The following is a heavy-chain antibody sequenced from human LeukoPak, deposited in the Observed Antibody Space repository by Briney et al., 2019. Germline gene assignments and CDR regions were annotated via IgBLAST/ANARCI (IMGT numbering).Heavy chain of an antibody. J-gene: IGHJ4*02. Sequence: ASVKVSCKASGYTFADYYMHWVRQAPGQGLEWMGWINPNSGGTNYAQKFQGGVTMTRDTSISTAYMELSRLRSDDTAVYYCARVRYTSSWSDYWGQGTLVTVSS. CDR3: ARVRYTSSWSDY. CDR1: GYTFADYY. V-gene: IGHV1-2*02. CDR2: INPNSGGT. D-gene: IGHD6-13*01.